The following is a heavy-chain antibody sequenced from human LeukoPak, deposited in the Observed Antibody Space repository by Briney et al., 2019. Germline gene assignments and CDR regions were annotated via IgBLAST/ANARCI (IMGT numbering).Heavy chain of an antibody. CDR1: GFTFSSFS. D-gene: IGHD2-15*01. CDR3: ARDRPSLGYCSGGSCYSPAGMDV. Sequence: GGSLRLSCAASGFTFSSFSMNWVRQGPGKGLEWVSSISSSSSHIYYADSVEGRFTISRDNAKSSLYLQMNSLRAEDTAVYYCARDRPSLGYCSGGSCYSPAGMDVWGQGTTVTVSS. CDR2: ISSSSSHI. J-gene: IGHJ6*02. V-gene: IGHV3-21*01.